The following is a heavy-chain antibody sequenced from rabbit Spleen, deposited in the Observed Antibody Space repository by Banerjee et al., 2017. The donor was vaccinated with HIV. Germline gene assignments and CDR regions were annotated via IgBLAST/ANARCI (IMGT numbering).Heavy chain of an antibody. CDR1: GVSFTNNYY. D-gene: IGHD8-1*01. CDR3: ARDSGTSFSSYGMDL. Sequence: QEQLVESGGGLVKPEGSLKLSCTASGVSFTNNYYMCWVRQAPGKGLEWIACIDTGSSGFTYFASWAKGRFTISKTSSTTVTLQVTSLTAADTATYFCARDSGTSFSSYGMDLWGPGTLVTVS. V-gene: IGHV1S45*01. J-gene: IGHJ6*01. CDR2: IDTGSSGFT.